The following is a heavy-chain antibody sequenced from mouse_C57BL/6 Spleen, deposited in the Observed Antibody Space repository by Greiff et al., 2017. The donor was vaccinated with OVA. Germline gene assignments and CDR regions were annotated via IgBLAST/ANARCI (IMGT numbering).Heavy chain of an antibody. CDR2: ISYDGSN. D-gene: IGHD2-4*01. Sequence: EVKLVESGPGLVKPSQSLSLTCSVTGYSITSGYYWNWIRQFPGNKLEWMGYISYDGSNNYNPSLKNRISITRDTSKNQFFLKLNSVTTEDTATYYCAKNYYDYWYFDVWGTGTTVTVSS. CDR3: AKNYYDYWYFDV. J-gene: IGHJ1*03. CDR1: GYSITSGYY. V-gene: IGHV3-6*01.